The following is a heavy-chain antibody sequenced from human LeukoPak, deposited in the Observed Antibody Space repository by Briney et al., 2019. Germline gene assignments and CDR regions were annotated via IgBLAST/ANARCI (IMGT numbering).Heavy chain of an antibody. D-gene: IGHD4-11*01. J-gene: IGHJ1*01. V-gene: IGHV1-18*04. CDR1: GYTFTSYY. CDR2: ISAYNGYT. CDR3: ARDKAVTTEVTQYFQH. Sequence: ASGKVSCKASGYTFTSYYMHWVRQAPGQGLEWMGWISAYNGYTNYAQKFQFRVTMTTDTSTSTAYMELRSLTSDDTAVYYCARDKAVTTEVTQYFQHWGQGTLVTVSS.